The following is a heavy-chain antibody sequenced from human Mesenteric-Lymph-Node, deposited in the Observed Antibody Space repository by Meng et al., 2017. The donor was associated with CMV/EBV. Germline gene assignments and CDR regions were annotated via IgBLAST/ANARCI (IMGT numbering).Heavy chain of an antibody. D-gene: IGHD3-3*01. Sequence: GGSLRLSCAGSGFTFSNAWMSWVRQAPGKGLEWVGRIKSKSVGGAIEYAAPVEARFSISRDDSKNTLYLQMNSLKSEDTAVYYCTTDFWSGYFGHWGQGTLVTVSS. J-gene: IGHJ4*02. CDR3: TTDFWSGYFGH. CDR2: IKSKSVGGAI. CDR1: GFTFSNAW. V-gene: IGHV3-15*01.